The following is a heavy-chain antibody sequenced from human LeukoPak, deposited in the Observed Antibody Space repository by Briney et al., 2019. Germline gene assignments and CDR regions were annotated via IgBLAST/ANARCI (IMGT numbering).Heavy chain of an antibody. J-gene: IGHJ5*02. CDR2: INPNSGGT. CDR1: GYTFSGYY. V-gene: IGHV1-2*02. CDR3: ALIGDHAWFDP. D-gene: IGHD3-10*01. Sequence: ASVKVSCKASGYTFSGYYIFWVRRAPGQGLEWMGWINPNSGGTDYAPEFQGRLTMTRDTSITTAYMELSTLRSDDTAVYYCALIGDHAWFDPWGQGTLVTVSS.